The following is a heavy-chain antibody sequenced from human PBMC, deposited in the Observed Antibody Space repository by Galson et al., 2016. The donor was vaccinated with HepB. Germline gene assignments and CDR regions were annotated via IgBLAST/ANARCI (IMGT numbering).Heavy chain of an antibody. V-gene: IGHV3-48*04. CDR2: TNDRSRSI. CDR1: GFIFGHHS. Sequence: SLRLSCAASGFIFGHHSMNWVRQAPGKGPEWVSYTNDRSRSIFYADSVKGRFTISRDNAKNSLYLQMDSLRGEDTALYYCALINGGSYFGLDYWGQGTLVTVSS. D-gene: IGHD1-26*01. CDR3: ALINGGSYFGLDY. J-gene: IGHJ4*02.